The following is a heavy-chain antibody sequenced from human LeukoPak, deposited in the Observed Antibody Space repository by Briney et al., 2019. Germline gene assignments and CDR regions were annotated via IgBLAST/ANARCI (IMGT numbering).Heavy chain of an antibody. V-gene: IGHV4-59*08. D-gene: IGHD3-9*01. CDR1: GGSISSYY. CDR2: IYYSGST. CDR3: ARGGQLRYFDWLSTPFDY. Sequence: SETLSLTCTVSGGSISSYYWSWIRQPPGEGLEWIGYIYYSGSTNYNPSLKSRVTISVDTSKNQFSLKLSSVTAADTAVYYCARGGQLRYFDWLSTPFDYWGQGTLVTVSS. J-gene: IGHJ4*02.